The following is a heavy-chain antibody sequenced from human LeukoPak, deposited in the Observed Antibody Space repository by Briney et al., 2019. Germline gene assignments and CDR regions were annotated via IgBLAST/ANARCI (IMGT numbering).Heavy chain of an antibody. V-gene: IGHV1-24*01. CDR1: GYTLTELS. J-gene: IGHJ4*02. CDR2: FDPEDGET. Sequence: GASVKVSCKVSGYTLTELSMHWVRQAPGKGLEWMGGFDPEDGETIYAQKFQGRVTMTEDTSTDTAYMELSSLRSEDTAVYYCATAVGATTNLVYWGQGTLVTVSS. D-gene: IGHD1-26*01. CDR3: ATAVGATTNLVY.